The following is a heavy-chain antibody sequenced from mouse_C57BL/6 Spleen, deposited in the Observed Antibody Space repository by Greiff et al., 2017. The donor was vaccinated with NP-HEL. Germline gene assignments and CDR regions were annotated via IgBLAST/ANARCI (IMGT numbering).Heavy chain of an antibody. CDR3: ARGYSNYLFAY. CDR1: GYTFTSYW. Sequence: QVQLQQPGAELVRPGTSVKLSCKASGYTFTSYWMHWVKQRPGQGLEWIGVIDPSDSYTNYNQKFKGKATLTVDTSSSTAYMQLSSLTSEDSAVYYCARGYSNYLFAYWGQGTLVTVSA. D-gene: IGHD2-5*01. CDR2: IDPSDSYT. J-gene: IGHJ3*01. V-gene: IGHV1-59*01.